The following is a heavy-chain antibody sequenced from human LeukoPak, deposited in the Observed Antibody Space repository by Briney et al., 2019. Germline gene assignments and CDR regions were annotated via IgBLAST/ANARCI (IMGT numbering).Heavy chain of an antibody. CDR2: IIPILGIA. CDR3: ARDPGELLPPDY. Sequence: ASVKVSCKASGGTFSSYAISWVRQAPGQGLEWMGRIIPILGIANYAQKFQGRVTITADKSTSTAYMELSSLRSEDTAVYYCARDPGELLPPDYWGQGTLVTVSS. V-gene: IGHV1-69*04. D-gene: IGHD1-26*01. J-gene: IGHJ4*02. CDR1: GGTFSSYA.